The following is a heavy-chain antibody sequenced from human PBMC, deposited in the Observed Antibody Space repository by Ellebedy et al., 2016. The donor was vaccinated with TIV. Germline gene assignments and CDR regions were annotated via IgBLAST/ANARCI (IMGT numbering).Heavy chain of an antibody. CDR2: ITAGGGST. Sequence: GESLKISCAASGFSFSNAWMSWVRQAPGKGLEWVSIITAGGGSTFYGDSVKGRCTISRDNSKNTVYLQMDSLRAEDTAVYYCANPGLKYGYFDYWGQGILVTVSS. CDR3: ANPGLKYGYFDY. V-gene: IGHV3-23*01. CDR1: GFSFSNAW. J-gene: IGHJ4*02. D-gene: IGHD5-24*01.